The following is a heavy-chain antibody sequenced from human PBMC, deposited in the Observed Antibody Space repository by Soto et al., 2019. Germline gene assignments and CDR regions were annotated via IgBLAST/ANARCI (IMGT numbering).Heavy chain of an antibody. CDR1: GFTFSSYW. CDR2: IKSDGSST. D-gene: IGHD3-9*01. J-gene: IGHJ5*02. CDR3: AREDYLIFGNWFDP. V-gene: IGHV3-74*01. Sequence: EVQLVESGGGLVQPGGSLRLSCAASGFTFSSYWMHWVRQAPGKGLVWVSRIKSDGSSTSHADSVKGRFTISRDNAKNTLYLQMNSLRAEDTAVYYCAREDYLIFGNWFDPWGQGTLVTVSS.